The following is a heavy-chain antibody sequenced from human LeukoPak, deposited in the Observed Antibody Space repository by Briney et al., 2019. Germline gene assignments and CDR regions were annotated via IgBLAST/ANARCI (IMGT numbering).Heavy chain of an antibody. CDR3: ARAYDILTKFDP. CDR2: ISGSGGST. Sequence: GGSLRLSCAASGFTFSSYAMSWVRQAPGKGLEWVSAISGSGGSTYYADSVKGRFTISRDNSKNTLYLQMNSLRAEDTAVYYCARAYDILTKFDPWGQGTLVTVSS. D-gene: IGHD3-9*01. J-gene: IGHJ5*02. CDR1: GFTFSSYA. V-gene: IGHV3-23*01.